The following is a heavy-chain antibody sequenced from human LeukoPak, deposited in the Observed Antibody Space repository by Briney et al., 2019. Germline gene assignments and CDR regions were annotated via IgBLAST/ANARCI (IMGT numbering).Heavy chain of an antibody. CDR1: GFTFSGYA. J-gene: IGHJ6*03. CDR2: ISGSGGST. CDR3: AKDDRWSGLNYYYYYMDV. Sequence: PGGSLRLSCAASGFTFSGYAMSWVRQAPGKGLEWVSAISGSGGSTYYADSVKGRFTISRDNSKNTLYLQMNSLRAEDTAVYYCAKDDRWSGLNYYYYYMDVWGKGTTVTVSS. V-gene: IGHV3-23*01. D-gene: IGHD3-3*01.